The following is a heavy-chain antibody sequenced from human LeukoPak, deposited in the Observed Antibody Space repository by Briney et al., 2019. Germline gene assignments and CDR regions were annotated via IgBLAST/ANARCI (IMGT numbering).Heavy chain of an antibody. V-gene: IGHV1-2*02. CDR2: INPNSGGT. D-gene: IGHD3-16*02. J-gene: IGHJ4*02. CDR3: ALLYDYVWGSYRRVDY. Sequence: GASVKVSCKASGYTFTGYYMHWVRQAPGQGLEWMGWINPNSGGTNYAQKFQGRVTKTRDTSISTAYMELSRLRSDDTAVYYCALLYDYVWGSYRRVDYWGQGTLVTVSS. CDR1: GYTFTGYY.